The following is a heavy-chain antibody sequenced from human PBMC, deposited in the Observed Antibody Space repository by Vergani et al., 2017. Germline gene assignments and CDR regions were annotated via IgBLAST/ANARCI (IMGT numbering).Heavy chain of an antibody. V-gene: IGHV3-30-3*01. CDR2: ISYDGSNK. CDR1: GFTFSSYA. J-gene: IGHJ4*02. CDR3: ASGLSYSSSSIDS. D-gene: IGHD6-6*01. Sequence: QVQLVESGGGVVQPGRSLRLSCAASGFTFSSYAMHWVRPAPGKGLEWVAVISYDGSNKYYADSVKGRFTISRDNSKNTLYLQMNSLRAEDTAVYYCASGLSYSSSSIDSWGQGTLVTVSS.